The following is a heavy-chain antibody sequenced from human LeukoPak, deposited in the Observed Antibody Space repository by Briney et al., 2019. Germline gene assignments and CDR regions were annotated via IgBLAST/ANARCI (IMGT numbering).Heavy chain of an antibody. CDR2: ISSSSSYI. Sequence: GGSLRLSCAASGFTFSSYSMNWVRQAPGKGLEWVSSISSSSSYIYYADSVKGRFTISRDNAKNSLYPQMNSLRAEDTAVYYCARVSHHYDSSGYFHYWGQGTLVTVSS. CDR1: GFTFSSYS. CDR3: ARVSHHYDSSGYFHY. V-gene: IGHV3-21*01. J-gene: IGHJ4*02. D-gene: IGHD3-22*01.